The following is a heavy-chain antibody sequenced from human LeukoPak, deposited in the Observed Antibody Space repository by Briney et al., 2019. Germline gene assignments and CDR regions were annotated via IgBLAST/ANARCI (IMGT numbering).Heavy chain of an antibody. Sequence: PGGSLRLSCAASGFNFRAYWMTWVRQAPGKGLEWVATINKSGSETEYVDAVKGRFTIPRDSTNKLLFLQMNKLRVEDTAVYFCARVRGSNYDSSGFYQIGNFYFYGMDFWGQGTMVTVSS. D-gene: IGHD3-22*01. CDR2: INKSGSET. CDR3: ARVRGSNYDSSGFYQIGNFYFYGMDF. CDR1: GFNFRAYW. J-gene: IGHJ6*02. V-gene: IGHV3-7*01.